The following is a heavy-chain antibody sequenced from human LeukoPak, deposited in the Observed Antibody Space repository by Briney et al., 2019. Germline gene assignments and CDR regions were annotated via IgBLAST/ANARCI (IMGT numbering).Heavy chain of an antibody. J-gene: IGHJ4*02. D-gene: IGHD3-22*01. CDR3: ARDGNYYDSSPTFDY. Sequence: SETLSLTCTVSGGSISSGGYYWSWIRQHPGRGLGWVGYIYYSGSTYYNPSLKSRVTISVDTSKNQFSLKLSSVTAADTAVYYCARDGNYYDSSPTFDYWGQGTLVAVSS. CDR2: IYYSGST. V-gene: IGHV4-31*03. CDR1: GGSISSGGYY.